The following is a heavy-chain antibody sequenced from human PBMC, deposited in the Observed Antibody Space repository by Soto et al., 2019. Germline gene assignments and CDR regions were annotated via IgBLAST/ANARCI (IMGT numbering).Heavy chain of an antibody. D-gene: IGHD5-12*01. CDR2: VWYDGGNK. CDR3: VRAAGYSGNDYVYYYGMDG. CDR1: GFTFSSYG. Sequence: QVQLVESGGGVVQPGRSLRLSCAASGFTFSSYGMHWVRQAPGKGLEWVALVWYDGGNKYYADSVKGRFTISRDNSKNPLYLQMNSLRYEDTAVYYCVRAAGYSGNDYVYYYGMDGWGQGTTVTVSS. V-gene: IGHV3-33*01. J-gene: IGHJ6*02.